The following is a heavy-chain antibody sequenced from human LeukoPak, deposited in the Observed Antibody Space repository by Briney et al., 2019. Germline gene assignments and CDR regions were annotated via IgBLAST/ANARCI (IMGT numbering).Heavy chain of an antibody. CDR2: IIPILGIA. D-gene: IGHD4-17*01. V-gene: IGHV1-69*04. CDR3: ASSYGDYNNWFDP. Sequence: ASVKVSCKASGGTFSSYAISWVRQAPGQGLEWMGRIIPILGIANYAQKFQGRVTITADKSTSTAYMELSSLRSEDTAVYYCASSYGDYNNWFDPWGQGTLVTVSS. CDR1: GGTFSSYA. J-gene: IGHJ5*02.